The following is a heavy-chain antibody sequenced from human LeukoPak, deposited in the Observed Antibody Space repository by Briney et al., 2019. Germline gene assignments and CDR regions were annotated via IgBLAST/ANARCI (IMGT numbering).Heavy chain of an antibody. CDR2: FYYSGST. V-gene: IGHV4-39*01. CDR3: ARQSGYERVY. J-gene: IGHJ4*02. D-gene: IGHD5-12*01. CDR1: GASISSSVSY. Sequence: SETLSLTCTVSGASISSSVSYWGWIRQPPGKGLEWVGSFYYSGSTYYNPSLKSRVTISVDTSKNQFSLKLSSVTAADTAVYYCARQSGYERVYWGQGTLVTVSS.